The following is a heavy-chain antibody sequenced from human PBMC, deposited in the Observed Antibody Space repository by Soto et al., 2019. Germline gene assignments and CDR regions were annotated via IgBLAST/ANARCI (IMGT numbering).Heavy chain of an antibody. CDR3: TKDLVPGGADV. Sequence: PGGSLRLSCVVSAFTSRNYAIHWIRQAPGKGLEWVSGSDFNSGRTGYADSVKGRFTISRDNAKNSLSLEMKSLRVEDTALYYCTKDLVPGGADVWGQGTTVTVSS. J-gene: IGHJ6*02. V-gene: IGHV3-9*02. CDR2: SDFNSGRT. CDR1: AFTSRNYA. D-gene: IGHD3-16*01.